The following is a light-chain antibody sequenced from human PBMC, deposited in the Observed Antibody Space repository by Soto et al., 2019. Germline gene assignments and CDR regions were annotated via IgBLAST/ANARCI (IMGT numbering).Light chain of an antibody. CDR1: QSISVY. CDR3: HQYATSSPT. J-gene: IGKJ2*01. CDR2: GGS. Sequence: DIQMTKSPSTLSAPVGDRVTITCRASQSISVYLAWYQQRPREAPKLLIYGGSSLESGVPSRFSGSGSGTEFTLTIISLQPTDFATYYCHQYATSSPTFGQGTKLEI. V-gene: IGKV1-5*01.